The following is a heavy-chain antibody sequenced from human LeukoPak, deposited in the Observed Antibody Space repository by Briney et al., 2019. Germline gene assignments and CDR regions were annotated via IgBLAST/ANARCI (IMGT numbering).Heavy chain of an antibody. CDR1: GGSISSYY. V-gene: IGHV4-59*08. Sequence: PSETLSLTCTVSGGSISSYYWSWVRQPPGKGLEWIGYIYYTGSTNDNPSLKGRVTMSVDTSTNQFSVKVSSVTAADTAVYYCARHVRQVAYVAFDIWGQGTVVTVSS. D-gene: IGHD3-10*02. CDR3: ARHVRQVAYVAFDI. J-gene: IGHJ3*02. CDR2: IYYTGST.